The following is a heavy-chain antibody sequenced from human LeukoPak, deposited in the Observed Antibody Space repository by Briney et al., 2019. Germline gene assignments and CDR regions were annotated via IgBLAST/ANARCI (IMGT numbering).Heavy chain of an antibody. Sequence: ASVKVSCKASGYTFTDYYIHWVRQAPGQGLEWIGWINPKSGDTNYEQKFQGRVTMTRDTSVSTAYMELSGLRSDDTAMYYCARDNSVGDTAWWFDPWGQGTLVTVSS. J-gene: IGHJ5*02. V-gene: IGHV1-2*02. D-gene: IGHD1-26*01. CDR1: GYTFTDYY. CDR3: ARDNSVGDTAWWFDP. CDR2: INPKSGDT.